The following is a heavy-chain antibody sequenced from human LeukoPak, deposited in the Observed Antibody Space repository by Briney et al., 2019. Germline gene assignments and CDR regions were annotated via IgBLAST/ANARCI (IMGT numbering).Heavy chain of an antibody. CDR1: GFTXSSYW. D-gene: IGHD4-23*01. J-gene: IGHJ4*02. CDR3: ARGVPVRWFRL. Sequence: LRLSCXASGFTXSSYWMSWVRQAPGKGLEWVANIKQDGSEKYYVDSVKGRFTISRDNAKNSLYLQMNSLRAEDTAVYYCARGVPVRWFRLGGQGTLVTVSS. CDR2: IKQDGSEK. V-gene: IGHV3-7*04.